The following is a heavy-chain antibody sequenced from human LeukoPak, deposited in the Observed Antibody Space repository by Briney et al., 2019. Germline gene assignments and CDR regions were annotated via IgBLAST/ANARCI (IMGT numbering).Heavy chain of an antibody. CDR1: GFSVTNNY. V-gene: IGHV3-11*04. CDR3: VRSFGSSCY. J-gene: IGHJ4*02. Sequence: GGSLRLSCAVSGFSVTNNYMSWVRQAPGKGLEWVSYISSSGSTIYYADSVKGRFTISRDNAKNSLYLQMNSLRAEDTAVYYCVRSFGSSCYWGQGTLVTVSS. D-gene: IGHD3-10*01. CDR2: ISSSGSTI.